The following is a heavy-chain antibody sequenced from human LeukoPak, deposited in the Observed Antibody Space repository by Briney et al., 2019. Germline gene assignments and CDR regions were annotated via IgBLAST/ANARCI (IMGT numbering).Heavy chain of an antibody. J-gene: IGHJ4*02. V-gene: IGHV3-30*02. CDR3: AKADGGSYPLDY. CDR1: GFTFSSYG. D-gene: IGHD1-26*01. Sequence: GGSLRLSCAASGFTFSSYGMHWVRQAPGKGLKWVAFIRYDGSNKYYADSVKGRFTISRDNSKNTLYLQMNSLRAEDTAVYYCAKADGGSYPLDYWGQGTLVTVSS. CDR2: IRYDGSNK.